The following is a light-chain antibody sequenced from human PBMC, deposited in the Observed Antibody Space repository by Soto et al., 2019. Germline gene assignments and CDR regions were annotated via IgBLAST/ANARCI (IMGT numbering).Light chain of an antibody. CDR2: DVN. CDR1: LSDVAVYEY. Sequence: QSVLIQPRSVSASLGQSVTISCTGSLSDVAVYEYVSWYQQQPDKAPKLMLYDVNKRASGVPDRFSGSKSGNAASLTISGLQVADEADYYCCIYATKYIFGTGTKLTVL. CDR3: CIYATKYI. V-gene: IGLV2-11*01. J-gene: IGLJ1*01.